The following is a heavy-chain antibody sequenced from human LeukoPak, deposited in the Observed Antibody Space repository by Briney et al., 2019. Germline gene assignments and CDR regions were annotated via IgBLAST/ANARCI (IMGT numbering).Heavy chain of an antibody. CDR3: AEECSGWPYYYFDY. Sequence: GGSLRLSCAASGFTFSSYAMTWVRQAPGKGLEWVSAISGSGGSTYYADSVKGRFTISRDNSKNTLYLQMNSLRAEDTAVYYCAEECSGWPYYYFDYWGQGTLVTVSS. CDR2: ISGSGGST. CDR1: GFTFSSYA. D-gene: IGHD6-19*01. J-gene: IGHJ4*02. V-gene: IGHV3-23*01.